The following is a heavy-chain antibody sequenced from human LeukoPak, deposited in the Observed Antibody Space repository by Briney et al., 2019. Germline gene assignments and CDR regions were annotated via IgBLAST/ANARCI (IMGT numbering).Heavy chain of an antibody. CDR1: GLTLSGCW. CDR3: ARARGNTYGYFEY. J-gene: IGHJ4*02. V-gene: IGHV3-74*01. Sequence: GGSLRLSCAASGLTLSGCWMHWVRQAPRKGLVWVSRINGDASSTSYADSVKGRFTISRDNAKSTLYLQMNSLRVEDTAVYYCARARGNTYGYFEYWGQGTLVTVSS. D-gene: IGHD5-18*01. CDR2: INGDASST.